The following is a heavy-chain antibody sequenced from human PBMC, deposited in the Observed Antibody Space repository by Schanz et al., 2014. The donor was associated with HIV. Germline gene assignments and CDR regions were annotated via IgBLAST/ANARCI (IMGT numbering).Heavy chain of an antibody. Sequence: QVQLVQSGAEVKKPGASVKVSCKASGYTFTDYYIHWVRQAPGQGPEWMGYIKPNSGETYYARRFRGRVAMTRDTSIRSASIELSRLRSDDTAVYFCTRNQYQLLPFDFWGQGTLVTVSS. D-gene: IGHD2-2*01. J-gene: IGHJ4*02. CDR3: TRNQYQLLPFDF. CDR2: IKPNSGET. V-gene: IGHV1-2*02. CDR1: GYTFTDYY.